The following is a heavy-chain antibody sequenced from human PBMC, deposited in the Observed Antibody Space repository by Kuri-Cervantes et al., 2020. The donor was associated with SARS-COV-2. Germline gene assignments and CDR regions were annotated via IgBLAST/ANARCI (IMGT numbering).Heavy chain of an antibody. Sequence: EESLKISCQGSGYSFSTNWIAWVRQIPGKGLKWMGIIYPGDSDTRYSPSFQGQVTISADKSISTAYLQWSSLKASDTAMYYCARRDFGSGSYYLDYWGQGTLVTVSS. CDR1: GYSFSTNW. J-gene: IGHJ4*02. CDR3: ARRDFGSGSYYLDY. CDR2: IYPGDSDT. V-gene: IGHV5-51*01. D-gene: IGHD3-10*01.